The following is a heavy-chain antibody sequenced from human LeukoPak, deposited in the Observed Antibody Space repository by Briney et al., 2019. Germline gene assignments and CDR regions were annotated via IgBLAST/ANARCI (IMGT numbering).Heavy chain of an antibody. V-gene: IGHV3-30*18. Sequence: PGGSLRLSSAASGITFRSYGMHWVRQAPGKGLEWVAVISYDGSHKYYADSVKGRFSISTDNSTNTLYLQMNSVRADDTAVYYCAKGARGDTVTSIVGLNWFDPWGQGTLVTVSS. D-gene: IGHD4-17*01. CDR2: ISYDGSHK. CDR3: AKGARGDTVTSIVGLNWFDP. J-gene: IGHJ5*02. CDR1: GITFRSYG.